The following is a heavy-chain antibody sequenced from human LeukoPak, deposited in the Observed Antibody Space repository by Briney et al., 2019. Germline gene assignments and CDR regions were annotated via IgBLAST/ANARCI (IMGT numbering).Heavy chain of an antibody. CDR2: IIPILGIA. J-gene: IGHJ4*02. CDR3: ARGPIAVAGTVDY. CDR1: GGTFSSYA. D-gene: IGHD6-19*01. Sequence: ASVKVSCKASGGTFSSYAISWVRQAPGQGLEWMGRIIPILGIANYPQKFQGRVTITADKSTSTAYMELSSLRSEDTAVYYCARGPIAVAGTVDYWGQGTLVTVSS. V-gene: IGHV1-69*04.